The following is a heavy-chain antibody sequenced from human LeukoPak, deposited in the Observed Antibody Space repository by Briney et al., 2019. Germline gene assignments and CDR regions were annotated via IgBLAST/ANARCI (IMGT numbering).Heavy chain of an antibody. CDR2: IYNSGST. D-gene: IGHD1-26*01. CDR3: VRDRELTY. CDR1: GGSISIYY. J-gene: IGHJ4*02. Sequence: SETLSLTCTVSGGSISIYYWNWIRQPPGKGLEWNGYIYNSGSTSYNPSLKSRVTISVDTSKNQFSLKLTSVTAADTAVYYCVRDRELTYWGQGTLVTVSS. V-gene: IGHV4-59*01.